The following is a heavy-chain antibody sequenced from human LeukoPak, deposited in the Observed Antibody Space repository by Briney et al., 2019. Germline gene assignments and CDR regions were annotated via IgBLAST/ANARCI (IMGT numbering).Heavy chain of an antibody. CDR3: AAELRILLNNWFDP. V-gene: IGHV1-24*01. CDR2: FDHKDGET. J-gene: IGHJ5*02. CDR1: GGTFSSYA. Sequence: ASVKVSCKASGGTFSSYAISWVRQAPGQGLEWMGSFDHKDGETIYAQKFQGRVTMTEDTSTDTAYMELSSLRSEDTAVYYCAAELRILLNNWFDPWGQGTLVTVSS. D-gene: IGHD2/OR15-2a*01.